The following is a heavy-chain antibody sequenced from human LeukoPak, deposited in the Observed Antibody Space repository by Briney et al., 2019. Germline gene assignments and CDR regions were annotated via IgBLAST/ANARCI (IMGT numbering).Heavy chain of an antibody. CDR3: ASGGYCSSTSCSYDAFDI. J-gene: IGHJ3*02. Sequence: SETLSLTCTVSGGSISSSSYYCGWIRQPPGKGLEWIGSIYYSGSTYYNPSLKSRVTISVDTSKNQFSLKLSSVTAADTAVYYCASGGYCSSTSCSYDAFDIWGQGTMVTVSS. CDR2: IYYSGST. CDR1: GGSISSSSYY. D-gene: IGHD2-2*01. V-gene: IGHV4-39*07.